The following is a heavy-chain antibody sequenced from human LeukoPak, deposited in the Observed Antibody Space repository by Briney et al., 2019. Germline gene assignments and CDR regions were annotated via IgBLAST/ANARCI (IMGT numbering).Heavy chain of an antibody. V-gene: IGHV4-59*13. J-gene: IGHJ3*02. Sequence: SETLSSTAPPPVVSFSGYYWTWSRRPPGKGRGGLGYIYYSGSTNYNPSLKSRVTISVDTSKNQFSLRLSSVTAADTAVYYCARDLLYDSSGCAFDIWGQGTMVTVSS. CDR3: ARDLLYDSSGCAFDI. CDR2: IYYSGST. D-gene: IGHD3-22*01. CDR1: VVSFSGYY.